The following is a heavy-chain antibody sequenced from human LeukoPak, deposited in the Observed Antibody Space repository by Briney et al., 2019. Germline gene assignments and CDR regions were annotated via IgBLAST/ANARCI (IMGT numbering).Heavy chain of an antibody. CDR1: GFTFSSYG. V-gene: IGHV3-30*18. CDR3: AKDKVPAAKGNFDY. Sequence: SGRSLRLSCAASGFTFSSYGMHWVRQAPGKGLEWVAVISYDGSNKYYADSVKGRFTISRDNSKNTLYLQMNSLRAEDTAVYYCAKDKVPAAKGNFDYWGQGTLVTVSS. J-gene: IGHJ4*02. CDR2: ISYDGSNK. D-gene: IGHD2-2*01.